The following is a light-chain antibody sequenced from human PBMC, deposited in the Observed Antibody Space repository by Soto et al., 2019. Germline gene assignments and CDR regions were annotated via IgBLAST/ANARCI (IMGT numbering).Light chain of an antibody. CDR2: ETS. CDR3: QQYGTSPRT. CDR1: QSFSSSY. V-gene: IGKV3-20*01. J-gene: IGKJ1*01. Sequence: EIVLTHSPGTLSLSPGERATLSCRASQSFSSSYLAWYQQKPGQAPRLLIYETSSRATGIPDRFSGSGSQTDFTLTISRLEPEDFAVYYCQQYGTSPRTFGQGTKV.